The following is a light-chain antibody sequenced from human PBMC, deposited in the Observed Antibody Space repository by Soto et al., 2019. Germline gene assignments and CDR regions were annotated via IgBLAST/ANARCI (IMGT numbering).Light chain of an antibody. J-gene: IGKJ1*01. Sequence: DIQMTQSPSTLSASVGDRVTITCRASQSITDWLAWYQQKPGKAPNLLIYSASSLESGVPSRFSGSGYGNLFSLTISTLQPDDFATYYCQQSNGTFVQGTKVDVK. V-gene: IGKV1-5*03. CDR2: SAS. CDR1: QSITDW. CDR3: QQSNGT.